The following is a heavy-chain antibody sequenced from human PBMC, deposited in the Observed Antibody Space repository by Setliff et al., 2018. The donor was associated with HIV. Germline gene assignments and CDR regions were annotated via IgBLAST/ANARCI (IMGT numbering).Heavy chain of an antibody. D-gene: IGHD3-10*01. CDR3: ALSSGSYYNALDN. CDR2: FYHGGST. J-gene: IGHJ4*02. CDR1: GSSIRGAYY. Sequence: SETLSLTCAVSGSSIRGAYYWGWIRQPPGKGLEWIGSFYHGGSTLYNPSLRSRVTISVDTSKNQFSLKLSSVTAADTAVYYCALSSGSYYNALDNWGQGTLVTVSS. V-gene: IGHV4-38-2*01.